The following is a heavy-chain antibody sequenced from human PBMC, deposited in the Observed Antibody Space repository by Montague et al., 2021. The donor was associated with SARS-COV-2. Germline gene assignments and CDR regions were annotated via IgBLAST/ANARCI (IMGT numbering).Heavy chain of an antibody. V-gene: IGHV1-8*01. Sequence: SVKVSCKASGYTFTSYDINWLRQAAGQGLEWMGWMNPNSGNTGYAQKLQGRVTMTRDTSMNTAYMELSSLRSEDTAVYYCARASLVRGVIITRVRYSYYMDVWGKGTTVTVSS. D-gene: IGHD3-10*01. CDR2: MNPNSGNT. CDR3: ARASLVRGVIITRVRYSYYMDV. CDR1: GYTFTSYD. J-gene: IGHJ6*03.